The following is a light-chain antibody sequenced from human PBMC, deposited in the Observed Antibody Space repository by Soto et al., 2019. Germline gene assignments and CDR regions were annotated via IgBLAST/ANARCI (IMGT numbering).Light chain of an antibody. J-gene: IGLJ1*01. Sequence: QSVLTQPPSVSGALGQMITISCTGSSSNLGAGFDVHWYQQLPGTVPKLLIYANTLRPSGVPDRFSASKSGTSASLAITGVQAEDEGDYYCHSFDYNVCAYLFGNGTKLTVL. CDR2: ANT. CDR3: HSFDYNVCAYL. CDR1: SSNLGAGFD. V-gene: IGLV1-40*01.